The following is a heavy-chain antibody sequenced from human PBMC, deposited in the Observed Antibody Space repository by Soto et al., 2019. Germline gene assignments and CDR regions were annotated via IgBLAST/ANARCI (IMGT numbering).Heavy chain of an antibody. CDR1: GGSVSSGSYY. J-gene: IGHJ2*01. CDR2: IYYSGST. CDR3: AIARGSWWYFDL. D-gene: IGHD3-10*01. Sequence: QVQLQESGPGLVKPSETLSLTCTVSGGSVSSGSYYWSWIRQPPGKGLEWIGYIYYSGSTNYNPSLKSRVTISVDTSKNQFSLKLSSVTAADTAVYYCAIARGSWWYFDLWGRGTLVTVSS. V-gene: IGHV4-61*01.